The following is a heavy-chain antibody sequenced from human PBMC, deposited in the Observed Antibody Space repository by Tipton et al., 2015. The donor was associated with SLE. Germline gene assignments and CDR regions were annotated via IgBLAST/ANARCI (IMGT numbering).Heavy chain of an antibody. CDR3: ARYILTGYYPYYFDY. Sequence: QSGPEVKKPGASVKVSCKASGYTFTSYGVSWVRQAPGQGLEWVGWISAYNGNTKYAQKFQGRVTMTTDTSTSTAYMELRSLRSDDTAVYYCARYILTGYYPYYFDYWGQGTLATVSS. CDR1: GYTFTSYG. J-gene: IGHJ4*02. CDR2: ISAYNGNT. D-gene: IGHD3-9*01. V-gene: IGHV1-18*01.